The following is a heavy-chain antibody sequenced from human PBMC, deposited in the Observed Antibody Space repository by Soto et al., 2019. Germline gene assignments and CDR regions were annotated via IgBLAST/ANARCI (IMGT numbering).Heavy chain of an antibody. CDR3: AKAERYYDSSGYCFDY. CDR2: ISGSGGST. CDR1: VFTFSSYA. Sequence: WGALLVSCASSVFTFSSYAMSWVRQAPGKGLEWVSAISGSGGSTYYADSVKGRFTISRDNSKNTLYLQMNSLRAEDTAVYYCAKAERYYDSSGYCFDYWGQGTMVTVSS. J-gene: IGHJ4*02. V-gene: IGHV3-23*01. D-gene: IGHD3-22*01.